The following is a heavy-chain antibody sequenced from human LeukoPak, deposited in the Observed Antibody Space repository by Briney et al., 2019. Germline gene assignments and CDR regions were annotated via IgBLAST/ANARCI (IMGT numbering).Heavy chain of an antibody. CDR3: ARGPDFGDRLDYFDY. V-gene: IGHV3-7*01. CDR1: GFTFSRHW. Sequence: GGSLLLSCAASGFTFSRHWMGWVRQAPGKGLEWVASIKQDGSQYYVDSVKGRFFISRENAKNSVSLQMNSLRGEDTAVYYCARGPDFGDRLDYFDYWGQGTVVTVS. D-gene: IGHD4-17*01. J-gene: IGHJ4*02. CDR2: IKQDGSQ.